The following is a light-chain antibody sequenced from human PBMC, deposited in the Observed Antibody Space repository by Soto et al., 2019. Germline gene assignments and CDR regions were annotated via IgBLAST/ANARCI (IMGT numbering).Light chain of an antibody. V-gene: IGKV1-39*01. CDR1: QSISSY. CDR3: QQSYSTPRHT. CDR2: AAS. Sequence: DIQMTQSPSSLSASVGDRVTITCRASQSISSYLNWYQQKPGKAPKLLIYAASSLQSGVPSRFSGSGSGTDFTLTISSLQPEDFATYYCQQSYSTPRHTFGQGTKLEIE. J-gene: IGKJ2*01.